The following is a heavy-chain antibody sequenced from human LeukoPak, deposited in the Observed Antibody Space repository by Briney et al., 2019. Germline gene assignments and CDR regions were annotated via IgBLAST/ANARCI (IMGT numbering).Heavy chain of an antibody. CDR2: IIPIFGTA. D-gene: IGHD1-26*01. Sequence: VASVKVSCKASGGTFSSYAISWVRRAPGQGLEWMGGIIPIFGTANYAQKFQGRVTITADESTSTAYMELSSLRSEDTAVYYCARDKPRYSGSPDAFDIWGQGTMVTVSS. CDR1: GGTFSSYA. CDR3: ARDKPRYSGSPDAFDI. V-gene: IGHV1-69*13. J-gene: IGHJ3*02.